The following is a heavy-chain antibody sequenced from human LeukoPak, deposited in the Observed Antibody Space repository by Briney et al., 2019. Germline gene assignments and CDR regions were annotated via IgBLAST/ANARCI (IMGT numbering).Heavy chain of an antibody. CDR1: GGSFSGYY. Sequence: PSETLSLTCAVYGGSFSGYYWSWIRQPPGKGLEWIGEINHSGSTNYNPSLKSRVTISVDTSKNQFSLKLSSVTAADTAVYYCARSHYVWGSYRIHAFDIWGQGTMVTVSS. D-gene: IGHD3-16*02. CDR3: ARSHYVWGSYRIHAFDI. V-gene: IGHV4-34*01. CDR2: INHSGST. J-gene: IGHJ3*02.